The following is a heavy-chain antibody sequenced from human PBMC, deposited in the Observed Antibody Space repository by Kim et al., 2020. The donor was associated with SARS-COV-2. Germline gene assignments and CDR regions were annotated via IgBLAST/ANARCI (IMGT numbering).Heavy chain of an antibody. Sequence: YPGSRKDGFTISRDNSKNTKYLQMNSLRCDDTAVYYCANHLCPTTMAVCLWGQGTLVTVSS. D-gene: IGHD5-18*01. CDR3: ANHLCPTTMAVCL. J-gene: IGHJ1*01. V-gene: IGHV3-23*01.